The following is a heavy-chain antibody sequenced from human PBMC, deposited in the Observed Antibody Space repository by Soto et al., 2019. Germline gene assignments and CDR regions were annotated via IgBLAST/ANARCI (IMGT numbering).Heavy chain of an antibody. V-gene: IGHV4-59*01. CDR3: ARLSSYGSGTVDWFDP. D-gene: IGHD3-10*01. CDR2: IYYSGST. Sequence: QVQLQESGPGLVKPSETLSLTCTVSGGSISSYYWSWIWQPPGKGLEWIGYIYYSGSTNYNPSLKSRVTISVDTSKNQFSLKLSSVTAADTAVYYCARLSSYGSGTVDWFDPWGQGTLVTVSS. CDR1: GGSISSYY. J-gene: IGHJ5*02.